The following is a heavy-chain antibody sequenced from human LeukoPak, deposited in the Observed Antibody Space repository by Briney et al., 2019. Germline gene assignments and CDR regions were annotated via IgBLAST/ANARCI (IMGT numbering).Heavy chain of an antibody. CDR1: GGSISSYY. D-gene: IGHD6-13*01. CDR3: ARSYSSSWDPRPSIFDY. V-gene: IGHV4-59*01. J-gene: IGHJ4*02. CDR2: IYYSGST. Sequence: PSETLSLTCTVSGGSISSYYWSWIRQPPGKGLEWIGYIYYSGSTNYNPSLKSRVTISVDTSKNQFSLKLSSVTAADTAVYYCARSYSSSWDPRPSIFDYRGQGTLVTVSS.